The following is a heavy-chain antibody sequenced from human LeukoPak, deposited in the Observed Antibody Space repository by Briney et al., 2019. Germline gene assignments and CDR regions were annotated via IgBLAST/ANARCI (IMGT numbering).Heavy chain of an antibody. Sequence: SVKVSCKASGFTFTTSSMQWVRQARGQRLEWIGWIVVGRGTTSYAQKFQERVTITRDMSTRTAYMELSSLRSEDTAVYYCARTGYSGYRVGYDYWGQGTLVIVSS. J-gene: IGHJ4*02. CDR2: IVVGRGTT. V-gene: IGHV1-58*02. CDR1: GFTFTTSS. D-gene: IGHD5-12*01. CDR3: ARTGYSGYRVGYDY.